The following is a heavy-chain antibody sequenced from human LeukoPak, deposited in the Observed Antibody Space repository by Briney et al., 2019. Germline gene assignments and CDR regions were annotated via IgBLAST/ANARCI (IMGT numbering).Heavy chain of an antibody. CDR1: GFTFSSYW. J-gene: IGHJ4*02. V-gene: IGHV3-74*01. CDR2: INPGGSSI. CDR3: ARSNQADDY. Sequence: GGSLRLSCAASGFTFSSYWMHWVRQVPGKGLVRVARINPGGSSITYADSVKGRFTISRDNAKNTLYLQMDSLRAEDTGVYYCARSNQADDYWGQGTLVTVSS. D-gene: IGHD1-14*01.